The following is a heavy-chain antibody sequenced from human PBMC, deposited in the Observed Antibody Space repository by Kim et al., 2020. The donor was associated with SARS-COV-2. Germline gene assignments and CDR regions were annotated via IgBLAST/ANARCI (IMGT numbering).Heavy chain of an antibody. CDR1: GFTFDDYA. CDR3: AKDGGEDGSSDSSPGSYYYGMDV. Sequence: GGSLRLSCAASGFTFDDYAMHWVRQAPGKGLEWVSGISWNSGSIGYADSVKGRFTISRDNAKNSLYLQMNSLRAEDTALYYCAKDGGEDGSSDSSPGSYYYGMDVWGQGTTVTVSS. CDR2: ISWNSGSI. J-gene: IGHJ6*02. V-gene: IGHV3-9*01. D-gene: IGHD6-19*01.